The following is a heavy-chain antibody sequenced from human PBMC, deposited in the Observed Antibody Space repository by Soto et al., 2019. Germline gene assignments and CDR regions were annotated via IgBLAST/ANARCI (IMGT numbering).Heavy chain of an antibody. Sequence: GGSMKISCQGTGYRSSSSWIGWVREKHGKGLEWLGNVYPSDSDVRYSPAFEGQVTISADNSINTAYLQLLNLKASDTAIYYCKEAATGHFDPRVQGTRVTVSS. J-gene: IGHJ5*02. CDR2: VYPSDSDV. CDR1: GYRSSSSW. CDR3: KEAATGHFDP. V-gene: IGHV5-51*01. D-gene: IGHD3-3*02.